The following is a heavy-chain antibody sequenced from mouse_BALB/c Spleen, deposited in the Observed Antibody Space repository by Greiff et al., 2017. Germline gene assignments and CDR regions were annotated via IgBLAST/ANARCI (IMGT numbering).Heavy chain of an antibody. D-gene: IGHD1-2*01. CDR3: ARASYGYGAMDY. CDR2: ISSGSSTI. Sequence: EVQLVESGGGLVQPGGSRKLSCAASGFTFSSFGMHWVRQAPEKGLEWVAYISSGSSTIYYADTVKGRFTISRDNPKNTLFLQMTSLRSEDTAMYYCARASYGYGAMDYWGQGTSVTVSS. CDR1: GFTFSSFG. J-gene: IGHJ4*01. V-gene: IGHV5-17*02.